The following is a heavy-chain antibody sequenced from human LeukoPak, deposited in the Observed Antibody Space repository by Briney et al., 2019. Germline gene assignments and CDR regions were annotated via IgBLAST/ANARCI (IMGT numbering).Heavy chain of an antibody. J-gene: IGHJ4*02. D-gene: IGHD3-10*01. V-gene: IGHV3-48*03. CDR3: ARDSIALWFGELLGTPDY. CDR1: GFTFSSYE. Sequence: GGSLRLSCAASGFTFSSYEMNWVRQAPGKGLEWVSYISSSGSTIYYADSVKGRFTISRDNAKNSLYLQMNSLRAEDTAVYYCARDSIALWFGELLGTPDYWGQGTLVTVSS. CDR2: ISSSGSTI.